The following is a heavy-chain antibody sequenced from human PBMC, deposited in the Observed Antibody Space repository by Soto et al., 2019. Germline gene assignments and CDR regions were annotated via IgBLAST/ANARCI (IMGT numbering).Heavy chain of an antibody. CDR2: INAGNGNT. D-gene: IGHD2-15*01. CDR3: ARGGIRYCSGGSCFPTQRFDP. J-gene: IGHJ5*02. Sequence: GASVKVSWKAAGYTFTSYAMHWVRQAPGQRLEWMGWINAGNGNTKYSQKFQGRVTITRDTSASTAYMELSSLRSEDTAVYYCARGGIRYCSGGSCFPTQRFDPWGQGTLVTVSS. CDR1: GYTFTSYA. V-gene: IGHV1-3*01.